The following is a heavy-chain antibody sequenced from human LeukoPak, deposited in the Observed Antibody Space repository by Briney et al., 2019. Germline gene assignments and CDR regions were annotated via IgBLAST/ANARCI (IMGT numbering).Heavy chain of an antibody. CDR3: ARERGFRSSWYAGANYYYYYGMDV. Sequence: GGSLRLSCAASGFTFSSYAMHWVRQAPGEGLEWVAVISYDGSNKYYADSVKGRFTISRDNSKNTLYLQMNSLRAEDTAVYYCARERGFRSSWYAGANYYYYYGMDVWGQGTTVTVSS. D-gene: IGHD6-13*01. J-gene: IGHJ6*02. CDR2: ISYDGSNK. V-gene: IGHV3-30*04. CDR1: GFTFSSYA.